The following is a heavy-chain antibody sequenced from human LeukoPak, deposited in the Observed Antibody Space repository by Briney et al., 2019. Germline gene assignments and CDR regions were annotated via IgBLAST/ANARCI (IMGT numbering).Heavy chain of an antibody. CDR1: GFTFSNFW. CDR3: ATNVGYGSGNGGGN. Sequence: GGSLRLSCIGSGFTFSNFWMSWVRQAPGKGPEWVANIKQDGSEKFYVDSVKGRFTISRDNAKNTLYLQMNDLRAADSAEYYCATNVGYGSGNGGGNWGQGTVVIVSS. V-gene: IGHV3-7*01. CDR2: IKQDGSEK. D-gene: IGHD3-10*01. J-gene: IGHJ4*02.